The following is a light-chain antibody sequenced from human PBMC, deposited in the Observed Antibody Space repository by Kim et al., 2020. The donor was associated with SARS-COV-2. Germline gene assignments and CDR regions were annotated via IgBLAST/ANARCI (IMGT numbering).Light chain of an antibody. V-gene: IGLV2-11*01. J-gene: IGLJ2*01. CDR3: CSYAGTYTFVV. CDR2: DVT. Sequence: QSVTISCNGTSSDVGGYNYVSWYQQHPGKAPKLMIYDVTKRPSGVPDRFSGSKSGNTASLTISGLQAEDEADYYCCSYAGTYTFVVFGGGTKLTVL. CDR1: SSDVGGYNY.